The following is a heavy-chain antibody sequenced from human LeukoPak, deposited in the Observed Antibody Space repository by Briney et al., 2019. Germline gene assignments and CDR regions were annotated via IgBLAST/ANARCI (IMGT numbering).Heavy chain of an antibody. CDR1: GFTVSSNY. CDR2: IYSGGST. J-gene: IGHJ6*02. Sequence: GGSLRLSCAASGFTVSSNYMSWVRQAPGKGLEWVSVIYSGGSTYYADSVKGRFTISRDNSKNTLYLQMNSLRAEDTAVYYCAREPPPHIVATIKIFYGIDVWGQGTTVTVSS. CDR3: AREPPPHIVATIKIFYGIDV. D-gene: IGHD5-12*01. V-gene: IGHV3-66*01.